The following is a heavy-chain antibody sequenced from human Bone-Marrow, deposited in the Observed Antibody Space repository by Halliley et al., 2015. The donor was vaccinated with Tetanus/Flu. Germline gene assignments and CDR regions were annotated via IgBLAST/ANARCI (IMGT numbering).Heavy chain of an antibody. CDR2: LTPSTSK. J-gene: IGHJ4*02. Sequence: LEGVSSLTPSTSKDYADPVKGRFTNSRDNARNSLYLQRNSLRAEDAAVYYWTNDHRDHQYVPYWGQGTLVTVSS. D-gene: IGHD3-16*01. V-gene: IGHV3-21*01. CDR3: TNDHRDHQYVPY.